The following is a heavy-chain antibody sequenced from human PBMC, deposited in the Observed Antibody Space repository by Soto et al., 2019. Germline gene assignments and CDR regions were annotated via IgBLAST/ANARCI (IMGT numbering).Heavy chain of an antibody. V-gene: IGHV1-18*01. CDR2: ISAYNGNT. J-gene: IGHJ6*02. Sequence: ASVKVSCKASGYTFTSYGISWVRQAPGQGLEWMGWISAYNGNTNYAQKLQGRVTMTTDTSTSTAYMELRSLRSDDTAVYYCARVEGTYGSGSYYPTDYYYYGMDVWGQGTTVTV. CDR1: GYTFTSYG. CDR3: ARVEGTYGSGSYYPTDYYYYGMDV. D-gene: IGHD3-10*01.